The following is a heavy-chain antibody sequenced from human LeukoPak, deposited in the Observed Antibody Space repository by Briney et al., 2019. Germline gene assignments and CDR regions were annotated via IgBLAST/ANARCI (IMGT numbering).Heavy chain of an antibody. Sequence: SETLSLTCTVSGDSISNYYWSWIRQPPGKGLEWIGYIYYSGSTNYNPSLTSRVTISVDTSKNQFSLRLSSVTAADTAVYYCARDSYSSSSDYFDYWGQGTLVTVSS. V-gene: IGHV4-59*01. D-gene: IGHD6-6*01. J-gene: IGHJ4*02. CDR2: IYYSGST. CDR3: ARDSYSSSSDYFDY. CDR1: GDSISNYY.